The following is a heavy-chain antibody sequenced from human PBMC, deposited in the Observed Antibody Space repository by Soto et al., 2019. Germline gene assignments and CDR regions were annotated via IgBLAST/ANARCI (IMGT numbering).Heavy chain of an antibody. V-gene: IGHV3-23*01. J-gene: IGHJ5*02. CDR1: GFTFSSYA. D-gene: IGHD6-6*01. Sequence: PGGSLRLSCAASGFTFSSYAMSWVRQAPGKGLEWVSAISGSGGSTYYADSVKGRFTISRDNSKNTLYLQMNSLRAEDTAVYYCAKGEREFSTKYNWFVPWGQGALVTVSS. CDR2: ISGSGGST. CDR3: AKGEREFSTKYNWFVP.